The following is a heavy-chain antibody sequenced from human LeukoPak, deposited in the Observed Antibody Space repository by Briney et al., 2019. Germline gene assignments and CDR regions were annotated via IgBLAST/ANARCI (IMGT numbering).Heavy chain of an antibody. CDR3: ARGSIAARPFDY. CDR2: IIPIFGTA. Sequence: SVKVSCXASGGTFSSYAISWVRQAPGQGLEWMGGIIPIFGTANYAQKFQGRVTITADESTSTAYMELSSLRSEDTAVYYCARGSIAARPFDYWGQGTLVTVSS. CDR1: GGTFSSYA. D-gene: IGHD6-6*01. V-gene: IGHV1-69*13. J-gene: IGHJ4*02.